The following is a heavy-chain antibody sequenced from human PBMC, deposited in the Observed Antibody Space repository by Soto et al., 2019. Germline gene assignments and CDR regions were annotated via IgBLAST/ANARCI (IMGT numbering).Heavy chain of an antibody. CDR3: ARVISRAARVSDY. D-gene: IGHD6-6*01. Sequence: QVQLVQSGAEVKKPGASVKVSCKASGYTFTSYDINWVRQATGQGLEWMGWMNPNSGKTGYAQKFQARVTMTRNTSTRTAYMEPSSLRSEDTAVYYCARVISRAARVSDYWGRGTLVTVSS. CDR2: MNPNSGKT. J-gene: IGHJ4*02. V-gene: IGHV1-8*01. CDR1: GYTFTSYD.